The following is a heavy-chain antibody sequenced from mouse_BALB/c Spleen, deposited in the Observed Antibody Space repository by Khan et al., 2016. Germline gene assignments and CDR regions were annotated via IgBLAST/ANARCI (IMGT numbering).Heavy chain of an antibody. CDR3: ARRYYRYDDPLDY. V-gene: IGHV3-2*02. CDR1: GYSITSDYA. J-gene: IGHJ4*01. Sequence: EVQLQESGPGLVKPSQSLSLTCTVTGYSITSDYAWNWIRQFPGNKLEWMGYISYSGSTNYNPSLKSRISINRDTSKNQFYLQLNSVTTEDTATYYCARRYYRYDDPLDYWRQGTSVTVSS. CDR2: ISYSGST. D-gene: IGHD2-14*01.